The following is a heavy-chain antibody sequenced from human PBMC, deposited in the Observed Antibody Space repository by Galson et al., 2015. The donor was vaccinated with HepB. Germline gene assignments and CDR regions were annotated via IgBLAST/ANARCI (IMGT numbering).Heavy chain of an antibody. CDR2: IKQDGSEK. J-gene: IGHJ4*02. CDR1: GFTFSTYW. V-gene: IGHV3-7*01. D-gene: IGHD5-12*01. CDR3: ARETLGGGYAAVFDY. Sequence: SLRLSCAASGFTFSTYWMSWARQAPGKGLEWVANIKQDGSEKYYVDSVKGRFTISRDNAKNSLFLQMNSLRAEDTAVYYCARETLGGGYAAVFDYWGQGTLVTVSS.